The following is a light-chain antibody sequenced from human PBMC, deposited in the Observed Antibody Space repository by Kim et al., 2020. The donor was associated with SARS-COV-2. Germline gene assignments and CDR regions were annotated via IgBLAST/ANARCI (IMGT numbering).Light chain of an antibody. CDR1: QSVSSSY. CDR3: QQYGSSPSGT. Sequence: EIVLTQSPGTLSLSPGERATLSCRASQSVSSSYLAWYQQKPGQAPRLLIYATSSRATGIPDRFSGSGSGTDFTLTISRLEPEDFAVYYCQQYGSSPSGTFGQGTKVDIK. V-gene: IGKV3-20*01. J-gene: IGKJ1*01. CDR2: ATS.